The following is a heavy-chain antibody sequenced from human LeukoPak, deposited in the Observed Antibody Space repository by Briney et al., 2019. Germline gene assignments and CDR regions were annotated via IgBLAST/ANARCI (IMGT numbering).Heavy chain of an antibody. CDR1: GFTFSSYE. J-gene: IGHJ6*02. Sequence: GGSLRLSCAASGFTFSSYEMNWVRQAPGKGLEWVSYISSSSSTIYYADSVKGRFTISRDNAKNSLYLQMNSLRAEDTAVYYCARDSTIFGVVIIPQYYYYGMDVWGQGTTVTVSS. CDR2: ISSSSSTI. CDR3: ARDSTIFGVVIIPQYYYYGMDV. V-gene: IGHV3-48*03. D-gene: IGHD3-3*01.